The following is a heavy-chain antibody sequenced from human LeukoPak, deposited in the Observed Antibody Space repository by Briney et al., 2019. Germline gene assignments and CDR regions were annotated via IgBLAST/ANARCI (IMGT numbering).Heavy chain of an antibody. J-gene: IGHJ5*02. CDR3: ARGPNTSYWFDP. V-gene: IGHV1-2*02. CDR1: GYTFTGYY. Sequence: ASVKVSCKASGYTFTGYYMHWVRQAPGQGLEWMGWINPNSGGTNYAQKFQGRVTMTRDTSISTTYMELSRLTSDDTAVYYCARGPNTSYWFDPWGQGTLVTVSS. CDR2: INPNSGGT. D-gene: IGHD2/OR15-2a*01.